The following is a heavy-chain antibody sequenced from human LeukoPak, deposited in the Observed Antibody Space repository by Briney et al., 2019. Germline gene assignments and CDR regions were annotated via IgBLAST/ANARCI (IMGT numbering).Heavy chain of an antibody. CDR2: IYHSGST. V-gene: IGHV4-30-2*01. CDR3: ARNPENWNYVRWFDP. Sequence: SETLSLTCAVSGGSISSGGYSWSWIRQPPGKGLEWIGYIYHSGSTYYNPSLKSRVTISVDRSKNQFSLKLSSVTAADTAVYYCARNPENWNYVRWFDPWGQGTLVTVSS. CDR1: GGSISSGGYS. D-gene: IGHD1-7*01. J-gene: IGHJ5*02.